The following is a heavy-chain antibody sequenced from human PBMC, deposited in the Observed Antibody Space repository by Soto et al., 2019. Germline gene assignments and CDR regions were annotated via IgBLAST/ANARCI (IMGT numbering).Heavy chain of an antibody. CDR2: IYYSGST. V-gene: IGHV4-61*01. D-gene: IGHD3-9*01. J-gene: IGHJ4*02. CDR3: ARGRNYNILTDYYPEPLSFDS. CDR1: GGPLSSGSYY. Sequence: SETLSLTCTVSGGPLSSGSYYWSWIRQTPGRGLEWIAYIYYSGSTHYSPSLKSRVTISVDTSKNQFSLKMTSVSAADTAVYYCARGRNYNILTDYYPEPLSFDSWGQGNLVTVS.